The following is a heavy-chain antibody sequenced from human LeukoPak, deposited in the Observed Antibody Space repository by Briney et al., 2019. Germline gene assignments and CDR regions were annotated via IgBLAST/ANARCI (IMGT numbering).Heavy chain of an antibody. CDR3: ARDGSSGWSALYYFDY. V-gene: IGHV3-23*01. CDR1: GFSLSGYA. CDR2: ISGGGDAA. Sequence: GSLRLSCIASGFSLSGYAMSWVRQAPGKGLEWVSTISGGGDAAYYADSVKGRFTISRDNSKNTLYLQMNSLRAEDTAVYYCARDGSSGWSALYYFDYWGQGTLVTVSS. D-gene: IGHD6-19*01. J-gene: IGHJ4*02.